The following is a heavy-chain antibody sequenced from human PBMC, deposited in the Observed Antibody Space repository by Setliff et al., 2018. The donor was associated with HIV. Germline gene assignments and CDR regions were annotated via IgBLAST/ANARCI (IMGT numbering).Heavy chain of an antibody. D-gene: IGHD1-1*01. CDR2: INTDGSST. J-gene: IGHJ4*02. CDR3: ARARGTNWPFDY. Sequence: GESLKISCTVSGFTFISSTMRWVRQAPGKGLVWVSRINTDGSSTTYADSVKGRFTISRDNAKNTLYLQMNSLRAEDTAVYYCARARGTNWPFDYWGQGTLVTVSS. V-gene: IGHV3-74*01. CDR1: GFTFISST.